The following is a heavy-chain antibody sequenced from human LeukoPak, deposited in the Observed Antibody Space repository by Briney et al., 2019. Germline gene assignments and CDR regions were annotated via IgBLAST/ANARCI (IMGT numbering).Heavy chain of an antibody. V-gene: IGHV1-2*02. CDR1: GYTFTGYY. J-gene: IGHJ5*02. CDR2: INPNSGGT. D-gene: IGHD6-19*01. CDR3: AREPPLVVAVAVGWFDP. Sequence: GASVKVSCKASGYTFTGYYMHWVRQAPGQGLEWMGWINPNSGGTNYAQKFQGRVTMTRDTSVSTAYMELSRLRSEDTAVYYCAREPPLVVAVAVGWFDPWGQGTLVTVSS.